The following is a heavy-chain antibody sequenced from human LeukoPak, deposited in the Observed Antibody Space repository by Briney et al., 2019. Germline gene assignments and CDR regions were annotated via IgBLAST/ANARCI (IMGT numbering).Heavy chain of an antibody. CDR2: INSDGSST. D-gene: IGHD3-22*01. Sequence: GGSLRLSCAASGFTFSNYWMHWVRQAPGKGLVSVSRINSDGSSTSYADSVKGRFTISRDNAKNTLYLQMNSLRAEDTAVYYCARDYDSSGYYESDAFDIWGQGTMVTVSS. CDR3: ARDYDSSGYYESDAFDI. J-gene: IGHJ3*02. CDR1: GFTFSNYW. V-gene: IGHV3-74*01.